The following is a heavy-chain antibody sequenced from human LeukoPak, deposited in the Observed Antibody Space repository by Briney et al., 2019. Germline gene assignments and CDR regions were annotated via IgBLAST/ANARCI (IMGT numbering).Heavy chain of an antibody. J-gene: IGHJ5*02. CDR3: VREYGDDNWSDP. CDR2: SYYSGST. CDR1: GGSISSGDYY. Sequence: PSQTLSLTCTVSGGSISSGDYYWSWIRQPPGKGLEWIGYSYYSGSTYYNPSLKSRVTISVDTSKNHFSLKLSSVTAADTAVYYCVREYGDDNWSDPWGQGTLVTVSS. D-gene: IGHD4-17*01. V-gene: IGHV4-30-4*01.